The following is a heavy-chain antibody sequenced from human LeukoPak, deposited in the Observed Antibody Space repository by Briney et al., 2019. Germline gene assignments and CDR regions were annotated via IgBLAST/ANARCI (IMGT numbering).Heavy chain of an antibody. CDR2: ISYSGST. CDR3: ARGNGWYYY. J-gene: IGHJ4*02. D-gene: IGHD6-19*01. Sequence: SETLSLTCTVSGGSISNYYWSWIRQPPGKGLEWIGYISYSGSTDYNPSLKSRVTLSLDTSKNQFSLKLSSVAAADTAVYYCARGNGWYYYWGQGALVTVSS. V-gene: IGHV4-59*01. CDR1: GGSISNYY.